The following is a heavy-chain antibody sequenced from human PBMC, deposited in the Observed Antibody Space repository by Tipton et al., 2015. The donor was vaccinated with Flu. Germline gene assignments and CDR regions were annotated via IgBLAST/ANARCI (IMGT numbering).Heavy chain of an antibody. J-gene: IGHJ2*01. CDR1: GFTSSNFW. CDR3: ASGGSSVWSGIWYFDL. V-gene: IGHV3-74*03. CDR2: ISGDGRDT. Sequence: GSLRLSCAASGFTSSNFWMHWVRQAPGKGLVWVSRISGDGRDTMYADSVQGRFTTSRDSAKNTLYLQMNSLRAEDTAVYYCASGGSSVWSGIWYFDLWGRGTLVTVSS. D-gene: IGHD6-19*01.